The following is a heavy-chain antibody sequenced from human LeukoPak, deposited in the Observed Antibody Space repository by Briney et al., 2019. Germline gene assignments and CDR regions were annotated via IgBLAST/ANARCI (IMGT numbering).Heavy chain of an antibody. CDR2: ISANGGST. D-gene: IGHD3-10*01. V-gene: IGHV3-23*01. CDR3: AKVTYGSGTYGAFDY. Sequence: GGSLRLSCAASGFTFSTYAMSWVRQAPGKGLEWVSAISANGGSTFYADSVKGRFTVSRDSSKDTLYLQMNSLRAEDTAVYYCAKVTYGSGTYGAFDYWGQGTLVTVSS. CDR1: GFTFSTYA. J-gene: IGHJ4*02.